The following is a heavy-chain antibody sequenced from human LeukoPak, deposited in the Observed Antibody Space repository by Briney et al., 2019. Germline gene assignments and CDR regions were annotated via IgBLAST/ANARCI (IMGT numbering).Heavy chain of an antibody. CDR1: GFTFSSYG. D-gene: IGHD3-3*01. CDR3: ARVGEITIFGVAEINYYYMDV. CDR2: ISYDGSNK. J-gene: IGHJ6*03. Sequence: QPGRSLTLSCAASGFTFSSYGMHWVRQAPGKGLEWVAVISYDGSNKYYADSVKGRFTISRDNSKNTLCLQMNSLRAEDTAVYYCARVGEITIFGVAEINYYYMDVWGKGTTVTVSS. V-gene: IGHV3-30*03.